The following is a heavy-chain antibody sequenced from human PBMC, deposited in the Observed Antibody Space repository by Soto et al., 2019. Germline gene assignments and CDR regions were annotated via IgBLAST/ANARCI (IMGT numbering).Heavy chain of an antibody. V-gene: IGHV3-30*18. D-gene: IGHD1-7*01. CDR2: ISDDGSKI. CDR1: GFTFSGYG. CDR3: AKDDGNYGFDY. J-gene: IGHJ4*02. Sequence: SLRLSCAASGFTFSGYGMHWVRQAPGKGLEWVAVISDDGSKIYYGDSVKGRFTISRDYSKNTLFLQMNSLRAEDTAVYFCAKDDGNYGFDYWGQGTLVTVSS.